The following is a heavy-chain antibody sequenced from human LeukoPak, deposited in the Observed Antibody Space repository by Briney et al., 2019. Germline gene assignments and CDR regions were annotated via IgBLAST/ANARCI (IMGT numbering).Heavy chain of an antibody. CDR3: ARCKFSGGSCYYFDY. D-gene: IGHD2-15*01. Sequence: GESLKISCQGSGYSFTSYCIAWVRQMPGKGLEWMGTIYPGDSDTRYSPSFQGQVTISADKSITTAYLQWSSLKASDTAIYYCARCKFSGGSCYYFDYWGQGALVTVSS. V-gene: IGHV5-51*01. CDR1: GYSFTSYC. J-gene: IGHJ4*02. CDR2: IYPGDSDT.